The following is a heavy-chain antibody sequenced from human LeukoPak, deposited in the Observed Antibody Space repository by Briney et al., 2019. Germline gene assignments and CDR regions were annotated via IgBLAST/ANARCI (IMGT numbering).Heavy chain of an antibody. Sequence: SETLSLTCTVSGGSISSYYWSSIRQPAGKGLEWIGRIYTSGSTNYNPSLKSRVTMSVDTSKNQFSLKLSSVTAADTAVYYCARGWYYDSSGYYWTPFDYWGQGTLVTVSS. CDR2: IYTSGST. CDR3: ARGWYYDSSGYYWTPFDY. D-gene: IGHD3-22*01. J-gene: IGHJ4*02. CDR1: GGSISSYY. V-gene: IGHV4-4*07.